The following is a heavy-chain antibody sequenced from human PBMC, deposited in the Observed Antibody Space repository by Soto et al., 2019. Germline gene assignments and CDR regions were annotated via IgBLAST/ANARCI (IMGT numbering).Heavy chain of an antibody. D-gene: IGHD4-17*01. Sequence: SETLSLTCTVSGGSISSYYWGWIRQPAGKGLEWIGRIYTSGSTNYNPSLKSRVTMSVDTSKNQFSLKLSSVTAADAAVYYCARREGPSTVKSAFDIWGQGTMVTVSS. CDR2: IYTSGST. CDR1: GGSISSYY. CDR3: ARREGPSTVKSAFDI. V-gene: IGHV4-4*07. J-gene: IGHJ3*02.